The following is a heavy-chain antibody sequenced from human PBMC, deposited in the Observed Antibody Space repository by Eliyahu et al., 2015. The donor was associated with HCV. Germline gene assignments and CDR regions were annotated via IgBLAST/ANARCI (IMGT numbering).Heavy chain of an antibody. Sequence: HLELRESGPGLVKPSATLSLTCPXSGDXVXSNYYWGWIRQPPGKGLEWIGGAYYSGSTYYNPALKGRVTVSVDTSKNQFSLRLSSVTAADTAVYYCARHRVGLTLFGARNWFDPWGRGTLVTVSS. CDR3: ARHRVGLTLFGARNWFDP. D-gene: IGHD3-3*01. V-gene: IGHV4-39*01. CDR1: GDXVXSNYY. J-gene: IGHJ5*02. CDR2: AYYSGST.